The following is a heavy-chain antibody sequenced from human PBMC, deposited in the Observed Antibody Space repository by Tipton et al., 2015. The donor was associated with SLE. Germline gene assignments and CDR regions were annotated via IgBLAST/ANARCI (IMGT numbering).Heavy chain of an antibody. V-gene: IGHV4-59*08. CDR3: ASHPDGITIFGVVITPYYYYYMDV. CDR2: IYYSGST. CDR1: GGSISSYY. Sequence: TLSLTCTVSGGSISSYYWSWIRQPPGKGLEWIGYIYYSGSTYYNPSLKSRVTISVDTSKNQFSLKLSSVTAADTAVYYCASHPDGITIFGVVITPYYYYYMDVWGKGTTVTVSS. J-gene: IGHJ6*03. D-gene: IGHD3-3*01.